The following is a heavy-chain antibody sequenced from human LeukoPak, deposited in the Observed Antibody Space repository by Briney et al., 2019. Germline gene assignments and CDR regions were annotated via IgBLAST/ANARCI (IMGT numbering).Heavy chain of an antibody. J-gene: IGHJ4*02. D-gene: IGHD5-24*01. CDR2: IYYSGST. Sequence: SETLSLTCTVSGGSISSSSYYWGWIRQPPGKGLEWIGSIYYSGSTYYNPSLKSRVTISVDTSKNQFSLKLSSVTAADTAVYYCASVPEWLQFRYYFDYWGQGTLVTVSS. V-gene: IGHV4-39*07. CDR3: ASVPEWLQFRYYFDY. CDR1: GGSISSSSYY.